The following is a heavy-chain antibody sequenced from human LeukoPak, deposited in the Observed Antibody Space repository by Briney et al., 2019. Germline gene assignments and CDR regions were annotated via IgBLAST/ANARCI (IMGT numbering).Heavy chain of an antibody. CDR2: IYYSGST. V-gene: IGHV4-39*01. CDR1: GGSISSSSYY. D-gene: IGHD5-12*01. CDR3: ARARPTIGGGDYYYMDV. J-gene: IGHJ6*03. Sequence: SETLSLTCTVSGGSISSSSYYWGWIRQPPGKGLEWIGSIYYSGSTYYNPSLKSRVTISVDTSKNQFSLQLNSVTPEDTAVYYCARARPTIGGGDYYYMDVWGKGTTVTVSS.